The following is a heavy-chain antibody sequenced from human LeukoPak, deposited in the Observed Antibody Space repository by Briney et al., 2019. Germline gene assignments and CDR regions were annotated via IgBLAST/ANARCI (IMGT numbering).Heavy chain of an antibody. Sequence: GGSLRLSCAASGFTFSSYWMSWVRQAPGKGLEWVAIIYSDRSTYCPESVKGRFTISRDDSKNMLLLQMDSLRVEDTAIYYCARDSAFSSYSNWGQGTLVTVSS. V-gene: IGHV3-53*01. D-gene: IGHD2-15*01. J-gene: IGHJ1*01. CDR1: GFTFSSYW. CDR2: IYSDRST. CDR3: ARDSAFSSYSN.